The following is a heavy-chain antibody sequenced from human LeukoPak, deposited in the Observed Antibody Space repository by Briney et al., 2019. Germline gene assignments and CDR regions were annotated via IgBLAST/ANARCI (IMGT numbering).Heavy chain of an antibody. CDR1: GFTFSSYE. D-gene: IGHD6-13*01. Sequence: GGSLRLSCAASGFTFSSYEMNWVRQAPGKGLEWVAFIRYDGSDKYYADSVKGRFTISRDNSKNTVYLQMNSLRGEDTAVYYCAKASTPGGSSSLSRVGDYWGQGTLVTVSS. CDR2: IRYDGSDK. CDR3: AKASTPGGSSSLSRVGDY. J-gene: IGHJ4*02. V-gene: IGHV3-30*02.